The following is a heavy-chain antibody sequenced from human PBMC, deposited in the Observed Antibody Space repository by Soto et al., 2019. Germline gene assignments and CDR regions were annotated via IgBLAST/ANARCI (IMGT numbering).Heavy chain of an antibody. J-gene: IGHJ4*02. CDR1: GFTFSSYA. V-gene: IGHV3-30-3*01. CDR3: XXXXXXXXXXXXXXFDY. Sequence: QVQLVESGGGVVQPGRSLRLSCAASGFTFSSYAMHWVRQAPGKGLEWVXVISYDGSNKYYADSVKGRFTISRDNSKXXXXXXXXXXXXXXXXXXXXXXXXXXXXXXXXXXFDYWGQGTLVTVSS. CDR2: ISYDGSNK.